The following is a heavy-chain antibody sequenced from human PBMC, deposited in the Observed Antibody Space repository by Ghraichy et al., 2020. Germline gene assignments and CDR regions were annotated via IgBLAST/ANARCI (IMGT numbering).Heavy chain of an antibody. V-gene: IGHV3-74*01. CDR1: GLPFSNYW. CDR3: ARDGLDP. Sequence: WGSLRLSCAVSGLPFSNYWMHWVRQGPGKGLEWVSRISSDGSSAFYADSVKGRFTTSRDNAKNTLYLQMNSLRVEDTAVYYCARDGLDPWGRGTLVTVSS. CDR2: ISSDGSSA. J-gene: IGHJ5*02.